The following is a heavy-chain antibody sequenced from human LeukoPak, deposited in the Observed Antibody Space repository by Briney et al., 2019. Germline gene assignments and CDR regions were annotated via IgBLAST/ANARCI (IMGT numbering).Heavy chain of an antibody. J-gene: IGHJ4*02. D-gene: IGHD5-12*01. CDR2: ISTYSTYI. CDR3: ARDPCGYDL. CDR1: GFTFNNYS. V-gene: IGHV3-21*01. Sequence: MPGGSLRLSCAASGFTFNNYSIHWVRQAPGKGLEWVSSISTYSTYISYADSVKGRFTISRDNSKNSLYLHMNSLKAEDTAVYYCARDPCGYDLWGQGTLVTVS.